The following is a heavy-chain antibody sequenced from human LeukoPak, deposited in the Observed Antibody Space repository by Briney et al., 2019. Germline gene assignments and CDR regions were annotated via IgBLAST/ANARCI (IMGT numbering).Heavy chain of an antibody. CDR1: GFTFSDYY. V-gene: IGHV3-11*01. Sequence: PGGSLRLSCAASGFTFSDYYMSWIRQAPGKGLEWVSYISSSGSTIYYADSVKGRFTISRDNAKNSLYLQMNSLRAEDTAVYYCARAGVYYDSSGYDPNWFDPWGQGTLVTVSS. J-gene: IGHJ5*02. D-gene: IGHD3-22*01. CDR2: ISSSGSTI. CDR3: ARAGVYYDSSGYDPNWFDP.